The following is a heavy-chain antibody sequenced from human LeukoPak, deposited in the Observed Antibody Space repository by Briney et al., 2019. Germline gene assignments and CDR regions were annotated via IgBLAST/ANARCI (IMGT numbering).Heavy chain of an antibody. Sequence: GGSLRLSCAASGFPFSNYSMDLVRQAPGEGLEWGSFISCSSSYIYYADSAKGQFTISRDNAKNSLYMQMNSLRAEDTAVYYCARDFCSSTSCYFYYYYGMDVWGQGTTVTVSS. CDR1: GFPFSNYS. D-gene: IGHD2-2*01. CDR3: ARDFCSSTSCYFYYYYGMDV. J-gene: IGHJ6*02. CDR2: ISCSSSYI. V-gene: IGHV3-21*01.